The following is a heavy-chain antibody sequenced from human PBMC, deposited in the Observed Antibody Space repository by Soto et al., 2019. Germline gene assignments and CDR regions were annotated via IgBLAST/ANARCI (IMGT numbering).Heavy chain of an antibody. CDR3: ARGISGYCGSIRCYSEYYYGMEV. V-gene: IGHV3-33*01. CDR2: IWYDGSNK. D-gene: IGHD2-2*01. J-gene: IGHJ6*04. CDR1: GFIFSSYG. Sequence: QVQLVESGGGVVQPGRSLRLSCAASGFIFSSYGMHWVRQAPGKGLEWVAVIWYDGSNKYYGDSVKGRFTISRDNSKNTLNLQMSSLRVEDTAAYSCARGISGYCGSIRCYSEYYYGMEVWGKGATVSFSS.